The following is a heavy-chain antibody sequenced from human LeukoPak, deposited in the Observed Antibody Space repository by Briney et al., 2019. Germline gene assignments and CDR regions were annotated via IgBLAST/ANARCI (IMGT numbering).Heavy chain of an antibody. CDR2: IKEDGSVK. D-gene: IGHD3-10*01. J-gene: IGHJ4*02. CDR1: GFTFSRYW. CDR3: AASITMFDY. Sequence: GGSLRLSCAASGFTFSRYWMSWVRQAPGKGLEWVANIKEDGSVKYYVESVKGRFTISRDNAKNSLYLQMDSLRAEDTAVYYCAASITMFDYWGQGTLVTVSS. V-gene: IGHV3-7*02.